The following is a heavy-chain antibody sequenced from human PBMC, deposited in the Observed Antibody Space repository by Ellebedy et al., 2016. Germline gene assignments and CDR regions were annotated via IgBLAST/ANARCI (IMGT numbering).Heavy chain of an antibody. Sequence: SETLSLTXSVSGGSIRSGNFYWSWIRQPPGKGLEWIGFIFYSGTTYYNPSLERRVSISVDTYRNQFSLKMRSVSAADTVVYYCARLQLDWFGEQTYYFYGLDVWGQGTTVAVSS. V-gene: IGHV4-30-4*01. J-gene: IGHJ6*02. CDR1: GGSIRSGNFY. CDR2: IFYSGTT. CDR3: ARLQLDWFGEQTYYFYGLDV. D-gene: IGHD3-10*01.